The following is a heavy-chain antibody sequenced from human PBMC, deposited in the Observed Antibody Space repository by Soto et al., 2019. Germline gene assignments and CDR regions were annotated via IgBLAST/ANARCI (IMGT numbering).Heavy chain of an antibody. V-gene: IGHV1-69*13. D-gene: IGHD5-18*01. J-gene: IGHJ4*02. CDR1: ARTFSSYA. CDR3: ARTRGYSYGPLDY. CDR2: IIPIFGTA. Sequence: SVKVSCKASARTFSSYAISCVLQSPGQGLEWMGGIIPIFGTANYAQKFQGRVTITADESTSTAYMELSSLRSEDTAVYYCARTRGYSYGPLDYWGQGTLVTVSS.